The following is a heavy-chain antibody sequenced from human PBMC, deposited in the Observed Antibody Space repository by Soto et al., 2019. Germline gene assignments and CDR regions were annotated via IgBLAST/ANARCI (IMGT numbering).Heavy chain of an antibody. D-gene: IGHD3-3*01. CDR1: GGTFSSYA. CDR3: AIPFGVVGRGDY. Sequence: QVQLVQSGAEVKKPGSSVKVSCKASGGTFSSYAISWVRQAPGQGLEWMGGIIPIFGTANYAQKFQGRVTXTAXXXXXXXXXXXXSLRSEDTAVYYCAIPFGVVGRGDYWGQGTLVTVSS. J-gene: IGHJ4*02. CDR2: IIPIFGTA. V-gene: IGHV1-69*01.